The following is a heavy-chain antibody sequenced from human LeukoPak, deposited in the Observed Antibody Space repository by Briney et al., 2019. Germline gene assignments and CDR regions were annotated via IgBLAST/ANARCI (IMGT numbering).Heavy chain of an antibody. V-gene: IGHV3-23*01. CDR3: AKDPNGDYIGAFDF. Sequence: GGSLRLSYGAFGFTFSNYALIWVRQAPGKGLEWVSAITGSGGRTYYTNSVKGRFTISRDNSRNTLFLQMNSLRVEDTAVYYCAKDPNGDYIGAFDFWGQGTMVTVSS. J-gene: IGHJ3*01. D-gene: IGHD4-17*01. CDR1: GFTFSNYA. CDR2: ITGSGGRT.